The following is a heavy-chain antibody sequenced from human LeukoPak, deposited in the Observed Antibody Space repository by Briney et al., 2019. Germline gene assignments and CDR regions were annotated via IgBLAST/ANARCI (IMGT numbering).Heavy chain of an antibody. J-gene: IGHJ4*02. CDR1: GGSLSGYY. CDR3: ARTRAGDYFDY. CDR2: INHSGST. D-gene: IGHD6-19*01. V-gene: IGHV4-34*01. Sequence: PSETLSLTCAVSGGSLSGYYWTWIRQPPGKGLEWIGEINHSGSTNYNPSLKSRVTISVDTSKKQFFLKLNSVTAADTAIYYCARTRAGDYFDYWGQGTLVTVSS.